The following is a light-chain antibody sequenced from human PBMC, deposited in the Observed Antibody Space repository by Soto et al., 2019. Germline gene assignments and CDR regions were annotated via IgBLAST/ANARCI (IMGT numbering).Light chain of an antibody. V-gene: IGLV2-8*01. J-gene: IGLJ1*01. Sequence: QPALTQPPSASGSPGQSVTISCTGTSSDIGYYKYVSWYQQHPGKAPKLIIYEVIKRPSGVTDRFSGSKSGNTASLTVSGLQAEDEADYYCSSYAGSNLGVFGTGTKLTVL. CDR1: SSDIGYYKY. CDR3: SSYAGSNLGV. CDR2: EVI.